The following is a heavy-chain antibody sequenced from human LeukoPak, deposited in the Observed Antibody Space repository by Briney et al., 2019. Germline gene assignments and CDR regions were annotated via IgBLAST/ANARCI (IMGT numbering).Heavy chain of an antibody. D-gene: IGHD2-15*01. J-gene: IGHJ4*02. CDR3: AIFHCSGGNCYSK. CDR1: GGSISSSNW. Sequence: KASETLSLTCAVSGGSISSSNWWTWARQSPGKGLEWIGEIYYSGSTNYSPSLKSRVTISIDKSKNQFSLKLNSVTAADTAIYYCAIFHCSGGNCYSKWGQGTLVTVSS. V-gene: IGHV4-4*02. CDR2: IYYSGST.